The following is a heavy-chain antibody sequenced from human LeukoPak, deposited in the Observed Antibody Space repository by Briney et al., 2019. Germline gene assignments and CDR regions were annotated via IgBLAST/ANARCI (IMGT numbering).Heavy chain of an antibody. D-gene: IGHD4-17*01. J-gene: IGHJ6*03. CDR2: IYSGGTT. CDR3: ARGDYGDYWNYYYMDV. CDR1: GFTVSGNY. Sequence: GGSLRLSCAVSGFTVSGNYMSWVRQAPGKGLEWVSLIYSGGTTYYADSVKGRFTISRDTAKNSLYLQMNSLRAEDTAVYSCARGDYGDYWNYYYMDVWGKGTTVTVSS. V-gene: IGHV3-53*03.